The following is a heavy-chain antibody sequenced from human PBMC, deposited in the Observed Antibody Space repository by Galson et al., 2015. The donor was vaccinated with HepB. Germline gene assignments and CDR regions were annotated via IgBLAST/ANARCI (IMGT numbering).Heavy chain of an antibody. CDR3: EKDIEGRGSWHNGDAFDI. CDR2: ISWNSGSI. Sequence: SLRLSCAGSRFTFDDYAMHWVRQAPGKGLEWVSGISWNSGSIDYADSVKGRFTISSDNAKNSLYLQMNSLRAEDTGVYYCEKDIEGRGSWHNGDAFDIWGQGTMVTVSS. J-gene: IGHJ3*02. D-gene: IGHD6-13*01. CDR1: RFTFDDYA. V-gene: IGHV3-9*01.